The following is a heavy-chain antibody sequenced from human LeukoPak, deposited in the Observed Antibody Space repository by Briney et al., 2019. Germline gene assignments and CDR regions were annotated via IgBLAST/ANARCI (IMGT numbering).Heavy chain of an antibody. CDR3: AKDEEYSSSWLKYYYYYYGMDV. Sequence: GGSLRLSCAASGFTFSSYGMHWVRQAPGKGLEWVAVISYDGSNKYYADSVKGRFTISRDNSKNTLYLQMNRLRAEDTAVYYCAKDEEYSSSWLKYYYYYYGMDVWGQGTTVTVSS. CDR2: ISYDGSNK. D-gene: IGHD6-13*01. J-gene: IGHJ6*02. CDR1: GFTFSSYG. V-gene: IGHV3-30*18.